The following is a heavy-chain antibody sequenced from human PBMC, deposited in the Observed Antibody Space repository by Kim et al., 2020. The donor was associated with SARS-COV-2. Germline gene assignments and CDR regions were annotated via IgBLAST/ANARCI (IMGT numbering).Heavy chain of an antibody. CDR2: IYYSGST. CDR3: ASSYDRVVDY. J-gene: IGHJ4*02. D-gene: IGHD3-10*02. V-gene: IGHV4-39*01. CDR1: GGSISSSSYY. Sequence: SETLSLTCTVSGGSISSSSYYWGWIRQPPGKGLEWIGSIYYSGSTYYNPSLKSRVTISVDTSKNQFSLKLSSVTAADTAVYYCASSYDRVVDYWGQGTLVTVSS.